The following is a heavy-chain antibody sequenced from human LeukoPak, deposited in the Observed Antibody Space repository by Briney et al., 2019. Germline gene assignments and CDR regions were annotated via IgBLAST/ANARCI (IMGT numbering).Heavy chain of an antibody. V-gene: IGHV3-49*04. CDR1: GFTFGDYA. CDR3: TRMEDGMDV. CDR2: IRSKAYGGTT. Sequence: GGSLRLSCTASGFTFGDYAMSWVRQAPGKGLEWVGFIRSKAYGGTTEYAASVKGRFTISRDDSKSIAYLQMNSLKTEDTAVYYCTRMEDGMDVWGQGTTVTVPS. D-gene: IGHD1-1*01. J-gene: IGHJ6*02.